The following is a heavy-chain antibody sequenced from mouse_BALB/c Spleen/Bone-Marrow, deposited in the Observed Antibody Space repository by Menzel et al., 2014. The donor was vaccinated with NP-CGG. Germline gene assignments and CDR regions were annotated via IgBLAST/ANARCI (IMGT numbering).Heavy chain of an antibody. Sequence: EVQGVESGPELVKPGASMKISCKASGYSFTGYTMNWVKQSHGKNLEWIGLINPYNGGTSYNQKFKGKATLTVDKSSSTAYMELLSLTSEDSAVYYCARHGYGNYVALDCWGQGTSVTVSS. CDR3: ARHGYGNYVALDC. J-gene: IGHJ4*01. CDR2: INPYNGGT. CDR1: GYSFTGYT. V-gene: IGHV1-18*01. D-gene: IGHD2-10*02.